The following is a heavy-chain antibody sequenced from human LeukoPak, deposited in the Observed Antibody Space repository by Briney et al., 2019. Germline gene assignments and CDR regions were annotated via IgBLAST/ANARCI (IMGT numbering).Heavy chain of an antibody. D-gene: IGHD2-2*02. CDR3: ARTSVAAAISPYYFDY. Sequence: GGSLRLSCAASGFTFSSYSMNWVRQAPGKGLEWVSFISSSNYRYYADSVKGRFTISRDNAKNSLYLQMASLRAEDTAVYYCARTSVAAAISPYYFDYWGQGTLVTVSS. CDR2: ISSSNYR. V-gene: IGHV3-21*01. CDR1: GFTFSSYS. J-gene: IGHJ4*02.